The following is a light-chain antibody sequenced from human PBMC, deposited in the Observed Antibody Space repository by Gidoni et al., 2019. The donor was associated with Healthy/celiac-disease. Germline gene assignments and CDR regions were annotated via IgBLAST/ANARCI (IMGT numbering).Light chain of an antibody. CDR3: QSADSSGIL. Sequence: SYELTQPPPVSVSTGQTARITCSGDALPKQYAYWYQQKPGQAPVLVLYKDSERPSGIPERFSGSISGTTVTFTISGVQAEDEADYYCQSADSSGILFGGGTKLTVL. CDR1: ALPKQY. V-gene: IGLV3-25*03. J-gene: IGLJ2*01. CDR2: KDS.